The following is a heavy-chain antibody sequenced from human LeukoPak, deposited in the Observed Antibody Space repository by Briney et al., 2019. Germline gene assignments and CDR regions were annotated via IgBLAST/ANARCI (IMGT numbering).Heavy chain of an antibody. J-gene: IGHJ6*02. CDR2: VYDSGST. Sequence: SETLSLTCTVSGGSISIYYWSWVRQPPGKGLEWIGYVYDSGSTNYNPSLKSRVTISVDTSKTQFSLKLTSVTAADTAVYYCARVRAYSSSWYSRDYGMDVWGQGTTVTVSS. D-gene: IGHD6-13*01. CDR3: ARVRAYSSSWYSRDYGMDV. CDR1: GGSISIYY. V-gene: IGHV4-59*01.